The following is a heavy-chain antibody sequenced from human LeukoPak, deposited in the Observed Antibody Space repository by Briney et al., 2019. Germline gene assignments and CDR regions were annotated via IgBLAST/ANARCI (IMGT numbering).Heavy chain of an antibody. V-gene: IGHV3-30-3*01. CDR1: GFTFSSYA. J-gene: IGHJ6*02. CDR2: ISYDGSNK. D-gene: IGHD6-13*01. Sequence: GGSLRLSCAASGFTFSSYAMHWVRQAPGKGLEWVAVISYDGSNKYYADSVKGRFTISRDNSKNTLYLQMNSLRAEDTAVYYCARRKSSSWVNYYYYGMDVWGQGTTVTVSS. CDR3: ARRKSSSWVNYYYYGMDV.